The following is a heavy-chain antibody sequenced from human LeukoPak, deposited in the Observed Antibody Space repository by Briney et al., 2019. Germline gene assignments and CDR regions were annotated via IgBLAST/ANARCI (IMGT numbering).Heavy chain of an antibody. D-gene: IGHD2-15*01. CDR1: GFTLSDYY. CDR3: AKSYCSGGNCYQPAFDI. V-gene: IGHV3-11*01. Sequence: GGSLRLSCAASGFTLSDYYMNWIRQAPGKGLEWVSYISSSGNVIYYADSVKGRFTISRDSAKNSLYLQMNSLRAEDTAVYYCAKSYCSGGNCYQPAFDIWGQGTMVTVSS. CDR2: ISSSGNVI. J-gene: IGHJ3*02.